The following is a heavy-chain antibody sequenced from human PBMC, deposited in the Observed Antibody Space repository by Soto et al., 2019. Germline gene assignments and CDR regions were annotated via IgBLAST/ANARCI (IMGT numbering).Heavy chain of an antibody. V-gene: IGHV4-34*01. D-gene: IGHD1-1*01. Sequence: QVQLQQWGAGLLKPSETLSLTCAVYGGSFSGYYWSWIRQPPGKGLEWIGEINHSGSTNYNPSLKSRVTISVDTSKNQFSLKLSSVTAADTAVYYCARGRSLLEAYYFDYWGQGTLVTVSS. J-gene: IGHJ4*02. CDR1: GGSFSGYY. CDR2: INHSGST. CDR3: ARGRSLLEAYYFDY.